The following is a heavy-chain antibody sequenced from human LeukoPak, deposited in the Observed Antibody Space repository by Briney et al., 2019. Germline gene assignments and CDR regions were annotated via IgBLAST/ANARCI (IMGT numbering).Heavy chain of an antibody. CDR3: ARHIGGGIEDMDV. CDR1: GGSISSYY. J-gene: IGHJ6*03. V-gene: IGHV4-59*08. D-gene: IGHD3-16*02. CDR2: IYVTGT. Sequence: SETLSLTCTVSGGSISSYYWSWVRQSPGTGLEWIGYIYVTGTRYNPYLQSRVTISVDRSRNQFFLKMTSVTAADTAVYYCARHIGGGIEDMDVWGRGTKVTVSS.